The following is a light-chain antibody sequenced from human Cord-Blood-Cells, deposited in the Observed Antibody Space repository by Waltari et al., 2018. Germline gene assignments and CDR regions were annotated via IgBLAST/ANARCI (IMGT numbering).Light chain of an antibody. CDR3: SSYTSSSTLV. CDR1: SSAVGGDNY. Sequence: QSALTQPASVSGSPGQSSTISCTATSSAVGGDNYVSWYQQPPGKAPKLMIYDVSNRPSGVSNRFSGSKSGNTASLTISGLQAEDEADYYCSSYTSSSTLVFGGGTKLTVL. J-gene: IGLJ2*01. V-gene: IGLV2-14*01. CDR2: DVS.